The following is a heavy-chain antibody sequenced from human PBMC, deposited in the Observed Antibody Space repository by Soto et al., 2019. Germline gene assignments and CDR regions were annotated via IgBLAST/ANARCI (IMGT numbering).Heavy chain of an antibody. V-gene: IGHV3-53*04. D-gene: IGHD2-15*01. CDR1: GFTVSSNY. J-gene: IGHJ3*02. Sequence: EVQLLESGGDLVQPGGSLRLSCVASGFTVSSNYMSWVRQAPGKGLEWVSVTYIGGSTNYADSVKGRFTISRHNSKNTLYLQMNSLRTEDTAVYYCARWTAATGLDIWGQGTVVTVSS. CDR3: ARWTAATGLDI. CDR2: TYIGGST.